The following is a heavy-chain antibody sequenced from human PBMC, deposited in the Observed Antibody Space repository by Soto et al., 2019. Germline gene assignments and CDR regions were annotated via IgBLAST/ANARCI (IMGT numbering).Heavy chain of an antibody. V-gene: IGHV1-8*01. D-gene: IGHD3-9*01. J-gene: IGHJ5*02. CDR2: MNPNSGNT. CDR1: GYTFTSYD. Sequence: QVQLVQSGAEVKKPGASVKVSCKASGYTFTSYDINWVRQATGQGLEWMGWMNPNSGNTGYAQTFQGRVTMTRNTSISTAYRELSSLRSEDTAVYYCARLLTCYYNWFDPWGQGTLFTVSS. CDR3: ARLLTCYYNWFDP.